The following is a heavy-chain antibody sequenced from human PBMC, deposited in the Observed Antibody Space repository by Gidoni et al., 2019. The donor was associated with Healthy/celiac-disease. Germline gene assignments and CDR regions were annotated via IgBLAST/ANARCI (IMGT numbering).Heavy chain of an antibody. CDR1: GGTFSSYA. D-gene: IGHD3-22*01. J-gene: IGHJ4*02. Sequence: QVQLVQSGAEGKKPGSSVTVSCKASGGTFSSYAISWVRQAPGQGLEWMGRIIPILGIANYAQKFQGRVTITADKSTSTAYMELSSLRSEDTAVYYCARSLGDDSSGYYYAGDYWGQGTLVTVSS. V-gene: IGHV1-69*04. CDR3: ARSLGDDSSGYYYAGDY. CDR2: IIPILGIA.